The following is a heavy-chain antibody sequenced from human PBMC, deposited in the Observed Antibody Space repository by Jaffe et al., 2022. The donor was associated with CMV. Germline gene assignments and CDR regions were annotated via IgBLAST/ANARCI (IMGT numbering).Heavy chain of an antibody. V-gene: IGHV5-10-1*03. J-gene: IGHJ4*02. CDR1: GHSFNNYW. Sequence: EVQLVQSGAEAKKPGESLRISCKGSGHSFNNYWISWVRQMPGKGLEWVGKIDLSDSKTHYSPSFQGHVTISADRSINTAYLQWRSVKASDIAIYYCARHSAPGFTYGPFDSWGQGTLVTVSS. CDR2: IDLSDSKT. D-gene: IGHD5-18*01. CDR3: ARHSAPGFTYGPFDS.